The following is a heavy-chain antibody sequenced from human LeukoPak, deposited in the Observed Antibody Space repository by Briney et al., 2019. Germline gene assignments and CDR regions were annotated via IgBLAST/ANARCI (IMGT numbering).Heavy chain of an antibody. CDR1: GGTFSSYA. V-gene: IGHV1-69*13. Sequence: SVKVSCKASGGTFSSYAISWERQAPGQGLEWMGGIIPIFGTANYAQKFQGRVTITADESTSTAYMELRSLTSEDTAVYYCAADLSNPRMGASYLDSWGQGTLVTVSS. J-gene: IGHJ4*02. CDR3: AADLSNPRMGASYLDS. CDR2: IIPIFGTA. D-gene: IGHD3-16*01.